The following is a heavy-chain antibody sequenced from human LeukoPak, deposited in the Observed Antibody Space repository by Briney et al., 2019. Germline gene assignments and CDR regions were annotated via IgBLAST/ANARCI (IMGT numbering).Heavy chain of an antibody. J-gene: IGHJ2*01. V-gene: IGHV4-59*01. CDR3: ARGGYYGSAYFDL. Sequence: SETLSLXCTVSGGSISSYYWSWIRRPPGKGLVWIGYIYFSGSTNYNPSLNSRVTISVDTSKNQFSLKLSSVTAADTAVYYCARGGYYGSAYFDLWGRGTLVTVSS. CDR1: GGSISSYY. D-gene: IGHD3-10*01. CDR2: IYFSGST.